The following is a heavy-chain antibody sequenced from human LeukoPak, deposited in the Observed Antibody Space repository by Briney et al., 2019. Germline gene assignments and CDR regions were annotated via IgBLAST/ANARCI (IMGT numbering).Heavy chain of an antibody. D-gene: IGHD1-1*01. Sequence: PGGSLRLSCAASGFPFSSYSMSWVRRAPGKGLEWVSTINPSGGSTYYADSVKGRFTISRDNSKNMVYLQMNSLRAEDTAVYYCAKDRAGTPWADWGQGTLVTVSS. CDR3: AKDRAGTPWAD. V-gene: IGHV3-23*01. CDR2: INPSGGST. J-gene: IGHJ4*02. CDR1: GFPFSSYS.